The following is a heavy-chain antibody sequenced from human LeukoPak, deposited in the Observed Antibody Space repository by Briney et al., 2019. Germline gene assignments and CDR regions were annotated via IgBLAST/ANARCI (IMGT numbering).Heavy chain of an antibody. CDR1: GFTFSSYG. V-gene: IGHV3-30*02. CDR3: AKDSGTYWVDYYYMDV. Sequence: PGGSLRLSCAASGFTFSSYGMHWVRQAPGKGLEWVAFIRYDGSNKYYADPVKGRFTISRDNSKNTLYLQMNSLRAEDTAVYYCAKDSGTYWVDYYYMDVWGKGTTVTVSS. J-gene: IGHJ6*03. D-gene: IGHD1-26*01. CDR2: IRYDGSNK.